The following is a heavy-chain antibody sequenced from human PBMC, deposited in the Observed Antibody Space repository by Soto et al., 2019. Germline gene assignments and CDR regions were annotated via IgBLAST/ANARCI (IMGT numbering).Heavy chain of an antibody. CDR3: ARDREYYDSSGLKPHWFDP. D-gene: IGHD3-22*01. V-gene: IGHV1-18*04. CDR1: GYTFTSYG. Sequence: ASVKVSCKASGYTFTSYGISWVRQPPGQALGWMGWISAYNGNTNYAQKLQGRVTMTTDTSTSTAYMELRSLRSDDTAVYYCARDREYYDSSGLKPHWFDPWGQGTLVTVPQ. CDR2: ISAYNGNT. J-gene: IGHJ5*02.